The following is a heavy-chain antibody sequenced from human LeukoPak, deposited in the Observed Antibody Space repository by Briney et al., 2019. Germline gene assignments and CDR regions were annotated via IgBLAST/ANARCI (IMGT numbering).Heavy chain of an antibody. V-gene: IGHV1-46*01. CDR3: ARAPPGEGYYDILTGYKGGIDY. Sequence: ASVKVSCKASGYTFTSYYMHWVRQAPGQGLEWMGIIKPSGGSTSYAQKFQGRVTMTRDTSTSTVYMELSSLRSEDTAVYYCARAPPGEGYYDILTGYKGGIDYWGQGTLVTVSS. CDR2: IKPSGGST. D-gene: IGHD3-9*01. J-gene: IGHJ4*02. CDR1: GYTFTSYY.